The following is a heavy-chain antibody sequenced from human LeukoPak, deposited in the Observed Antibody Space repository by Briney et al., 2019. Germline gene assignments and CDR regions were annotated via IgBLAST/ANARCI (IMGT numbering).Heavy chain of an antibody. J-gene: IGHJ4*02. CDR2: INAGNGNT. CDR1: GYTFTSYA. V-gene: IGHV1-3*01. Sequence: ASVKVSCKASGYTFTSYAMHWVRQAPGQRLEWMGWINAGNGNTKYSQKFQGRVTITRGTSASTAYMELSSLRSEDTAVYYCARDRAYCSSTSCYKGWDYWGQGTLVTVSS. D-gene: IGHD2-2*02. CDR3: ARDRAYCSSTSCYKGWDY.